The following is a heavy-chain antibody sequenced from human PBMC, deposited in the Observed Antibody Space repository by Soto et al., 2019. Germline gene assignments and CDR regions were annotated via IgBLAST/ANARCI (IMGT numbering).Heavy chain of an antibody. D-gene: IGHD6-13*01. CDR3: AKVAAAAGTLA. Sequence: GGSLRLSCAASGFTFSSYWMHWVRQAPGKGLVWVSRINSDGSSTSYADSVKGRFTISRDNSKNTLYLQMNSLRAEDTAVYYCAKVAAAAGTLAWGQGTLVTVSS. CDR1: GFTFSSYW. CDR2: INSDGSST. V-gene: IGHV3-74*01. J-gene: IGHJ5*02.